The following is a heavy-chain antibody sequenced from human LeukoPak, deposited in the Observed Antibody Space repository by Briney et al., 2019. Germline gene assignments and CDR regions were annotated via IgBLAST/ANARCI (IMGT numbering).Heavy chain of an antibody. CDR1: GGSFSGCY. CDR3: ARGSDFWSRQFDY. Sequence: PSETLSLTCAVYGGSFSGCYWSWIRQPPGKGLEWIGEINHSGSTNYNPSLKSRVTISVDTSKNQFSLKLSSVTAADTAVYYCARGSDFWSRQFDYWGQGTLVTVSS. V-gene: IGHV4-34*01. CDR2: INHSGST. D-gene: IGHD3-3*01. J-gene: IGHJ4*02.